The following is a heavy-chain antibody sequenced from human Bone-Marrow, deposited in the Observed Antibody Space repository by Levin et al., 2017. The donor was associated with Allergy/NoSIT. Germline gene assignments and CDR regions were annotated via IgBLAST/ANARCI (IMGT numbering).Heavy chain of an antibody. CDR2: IIPMPGIT. V-gene: IGHV1-69*04. D-gene: IGHD3-22*01. CDR3: TRAFYYDSSGNYRSAFDL. CDR1: GGSFSSYP. J-gene: IGHJ3*01. Sequence: ASVKVSCKASGGSFSSYPINWVRQAPGQGLEWMGRIIPMPGITNYTQNFQERVTITADRSTSTAYMELSSLRSEDTAVYYCTRAFYYDSSGNYRSAFDLWGQGTRVTVSS.